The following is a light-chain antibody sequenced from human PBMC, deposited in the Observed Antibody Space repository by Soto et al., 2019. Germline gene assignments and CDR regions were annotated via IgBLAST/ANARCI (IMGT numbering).Light chain of an antibody. V-gene: IGKV3-20*01. CDR3: QQYASTLP. Sequence: EIVLTQSPGSLSLSLGERATLSCRASQSVDSAFFAWYQQKPGQPPRLLMYGASRRATGIPDRFSGSGSGTDFTLTISKLKPEDFAVYYCQQYASTLPFGKGPKVKI. CDR1: QSVDSAF. CDR2: GAS. J-gene: IGKJ1*01.